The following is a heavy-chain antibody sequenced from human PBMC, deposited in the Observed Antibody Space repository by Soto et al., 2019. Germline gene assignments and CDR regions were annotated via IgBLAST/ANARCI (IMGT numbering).Heavy chain of an antibody. Sequence: QVQLVQSGTEEKKPGASVKISCKASGYIFTRNDIHWVRQAPGQRLEWMGWMNRDTGNTRYSREFQERISFTRDTAATTAYMDLSSLRSEDTAVSYCERAVGMVALDYWGQGTLVIVS. CDR1: GYIFTRND. CDR2: MNRDTGNT. CDR3: ERAVGMVALDY. V-gene: IGHV1-3*05. J-gene: IGHJ4*02. D-gene: IGHD3-10*01.